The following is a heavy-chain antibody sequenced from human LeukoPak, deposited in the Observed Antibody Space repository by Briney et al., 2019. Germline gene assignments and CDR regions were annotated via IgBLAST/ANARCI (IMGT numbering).Heavy chain of an antibody. Sequence: ASVKVSCTASGYTITSYGISWVRQAPGQGLEWMGWISAYNGNTNYAQKLQGRVTMTTDTSTSTAYMELRSLRSDDTAVYYCARERQRITIFGVVTDYFDYWGQGTLVTVSS. CDR2: ISAYNGNT. V-gene: IGHV1-18*01. J-gene: IGHJ4*02. CDR1: GYTITSYG. CDR3: ARERQRITIFGVVTDYFDY. D-gene: IGHD3-3*01.